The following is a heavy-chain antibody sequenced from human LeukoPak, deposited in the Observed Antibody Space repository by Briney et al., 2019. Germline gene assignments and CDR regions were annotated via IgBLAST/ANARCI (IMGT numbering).Heavy chain of an antibody. V-gene: IGHV3-30*04. CDR2: ISYEGSNK. CDR3: ARSALGYCSSTSCLYAFDI. CDR1: GFTFSSYA. Sequence: GRSLRLSCAASGFTFSSYAMHWVRQAPGKGLEWVAVISYEGSNKYYADSVKGRFTISRDNSKNTLYLQMNSLRAEDTAVYYCARSALGYCSSTSCLYAFDIWGQGTMVTVSS. D-gene: IGHD2-2*01. J-gene: IGHJ3*02.